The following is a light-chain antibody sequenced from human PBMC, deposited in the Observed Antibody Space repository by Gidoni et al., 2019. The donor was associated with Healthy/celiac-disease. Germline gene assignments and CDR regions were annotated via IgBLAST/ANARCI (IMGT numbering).Light chain of an antibody. J-gene: IGKJ1*01. CDR1: QGISMY. Sequence: AIRLSPSPSSFSSSTGDRVTISCRASQGISMYLAWYQLKPGKDPKLLIYAASTLQSGVPSRFSGSGSGTDFTLTISCLQSEDCATYYCQQYYSYPLTFXXXTKVEIK. CDR2: AAS. CDR3: QQYYSYPLT. V-gene: IGKV1-8*01.